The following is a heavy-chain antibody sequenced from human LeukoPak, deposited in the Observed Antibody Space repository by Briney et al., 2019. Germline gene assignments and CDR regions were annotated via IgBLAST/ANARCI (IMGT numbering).Heavy chain of an antibody. CDR3: ARQELLVGYYYYIDV. CDR1: GGSVSGYY. CDR2: ISHRGRT. D-gene: IGHD1-7*01. J-gene: IGHJ6*03. V-gene: IGHV4-34*01. Sequence: SETLSLTCAVYGGSVSGYYWSWIRQPPEKGLEWIGEISHRGRTHYTPSLQSRVTMSVDTSKNQFALNLNSVTAADTAVYYCARQELLVGYYYYIDVWGKGTTVTVSS.